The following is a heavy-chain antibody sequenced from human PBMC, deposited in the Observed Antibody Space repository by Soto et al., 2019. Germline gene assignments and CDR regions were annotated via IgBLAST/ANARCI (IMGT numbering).Heavy chain of an antibody. J-gene: IGHJ5*02. Sequence: GGSLRLSCAASGFTFSSYWMSWVRQAPGKGLEWVAVMSYDGSNKYYADSVKGRFTISRDNSKNTLYLEMNSLRPEDTAVYYCARDSDLYSTSSFWFDPWGQGTLVTVSS. V-gene: IGHV3-30-3*01. CDR1: GFTFSSYW. D-gene: IGHD5-12*01. CDR3: ARDSDLYSTSSFWFDP. CDR2: MSYDGSNK.